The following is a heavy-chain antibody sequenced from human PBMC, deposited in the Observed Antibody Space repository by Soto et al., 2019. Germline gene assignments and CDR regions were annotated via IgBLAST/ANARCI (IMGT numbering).Heavy chain of an antibody. J-gene: IGHJ4*02. Sequence: QVQVVQSGAEVKRPGSSVKVSCTASGGTFSNHAINWVRQAPGQGLEWMGVIIPIFGTTDYAQEFQGRVSFTADXAXTXXYMELSSLRSEDTAMYYCATDLTREGTYDGNSLDYWGQGTLLTVSS. CDR1: GGTFSNHA. CDR2: IIPIFGTT. D-gene: IGHD5-12*01. V-gene: IGHV1-69*12. CDR3: ATDLTREGTYDGNSLDY.